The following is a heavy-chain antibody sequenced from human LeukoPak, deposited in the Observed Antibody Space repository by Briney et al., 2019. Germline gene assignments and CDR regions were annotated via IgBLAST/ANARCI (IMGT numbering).Heavy chain of an antibody. V-gene: IGHV4-4*07. D-gene: IGHD3-10*01. Sequence: SETLSLTCTVSGDSISGYYWSWIRQPAGKGLEWIGRIYSTGSTKYSASLKSRVTMSVDTSKNQFSLKLSSVTAADTAVYYCARAPLGIREFDVWGQGTLVTVSS. CDR1: GDSISGYY. CDR3: ARAPLGIREFDV. J-gene: IGHJ4*02. CDR2: IYSTGST.